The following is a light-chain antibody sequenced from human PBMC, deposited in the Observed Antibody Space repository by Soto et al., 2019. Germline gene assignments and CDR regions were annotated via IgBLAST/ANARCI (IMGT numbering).Light chain of an antibody. J-gene: IGKJ3*01. CDR1: QDISNY. Sequence: DIQMTQSPFSLSASVGDRVTITCRASQDISNYLAWYHQKPGKVPKLLIYAASTLQSGVPSRFSGSGSGTDFTLTISSLQPEDVATYYCQKYNSAPQTFGPGTKVDLK. CDR2: AAS. V-gene: IGKV1-27*01. CDR3: QKYNSAPQT.